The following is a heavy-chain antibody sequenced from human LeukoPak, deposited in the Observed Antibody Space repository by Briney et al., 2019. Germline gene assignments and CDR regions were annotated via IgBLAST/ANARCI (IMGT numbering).Heavy chain of an antibody. CDR1: GGSISSSSYN. CDR2: IYYSGTT. CDR3: ARHYGP. J-gene: IGHJ5*02. D-gene: IGHD3-10*01. V-gene: IGHV4-39*01. Sequence: SETLSLTCTVSGGSISSSSYNWGWIRQPPGKGLEWIGSIYYSGTTYYNTSLKSRVTISVDTSKNQFSLKLNSVTAADTAVYYRARHYGPWGQGTLVTVSS.